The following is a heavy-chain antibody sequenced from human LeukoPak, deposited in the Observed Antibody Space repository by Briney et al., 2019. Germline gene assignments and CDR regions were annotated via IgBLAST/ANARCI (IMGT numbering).Heavy chain of an antibody. Sequence: PGGSLRLSCAATGFAFSTHWMHWVRQAPGPGLVWVSRINNDGSDTTYADSVTGRFTTSRDNAKNMMYLQMNSLRAEDTAVYYCARGLIGPDYWGQGTLVTVSS. CDR2: INNDGSDT. D-gene: IGHD3-16*02. CDR1: GFAFSTHW. V-gene: IGHV3-74*01. J-gene: IGHJ4*02. CDR3: ARGLIGPDY.